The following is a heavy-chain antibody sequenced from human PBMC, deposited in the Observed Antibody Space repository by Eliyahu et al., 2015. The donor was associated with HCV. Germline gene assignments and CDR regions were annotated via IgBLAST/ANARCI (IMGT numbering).Heavy chain of an antibody. J-gene: IGHJ3*02. CDR2: IYTSGST. V-gene: IGHV4-61*02. Sequence: QVQLQESGPGLVKPSQTLSLTCTVSGVSISSGSYYWSWVRQPAGKGLEWIGRIYTSGSTNYNPSLKSRVTISVDTSKNQFSLKLSSVTAADTAVYYCAREVAYDFWSGKGEAFDIWGQGTMVTVSS. CDR3: AREVAYDFWSGKGEAFDI. D-gene: IGHD3-3*01. CDR1: GVSISSGSYY.